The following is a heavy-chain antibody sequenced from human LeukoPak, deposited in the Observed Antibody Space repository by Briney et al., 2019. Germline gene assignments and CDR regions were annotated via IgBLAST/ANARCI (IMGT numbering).Heavy chain of an antibody. CDR3: AGDYLIVAGQG. V-gene: IGHV3-7*01. CDR2: INLDGSEK. CDR1: GFTFSNYW. Sequence: GGSLRLSCAASGFTFSNYWMSWVRQAPGKGLEWVAYINLDGSEKNYVDSVKGRFTISRDNAKNSLYLQMNTLRAEDTAVYYCAGDYLIVAGQGWGQGTLVTVSS. D-gene: IGHD5-12*01. J-gene: IGHJ4*02.